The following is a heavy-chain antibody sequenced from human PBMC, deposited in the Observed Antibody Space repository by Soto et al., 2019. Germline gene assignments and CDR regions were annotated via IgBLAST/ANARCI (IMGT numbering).Heavy chain of an antibody. J-gene: IGHJ6*02. Sequence: ASVKVSCKVSGYTLTELSMHWVRQAPGKGLEWMGGFDPEDGETIYAQKFQGRVTMTEDTSTDTAYMELSSLRSEDTAVYYCATRGNDFHFRCDAKYRMYVWGQGSTDTVSS. V-gene: IGHV1-24*01. D-gene: IGHD2-15*01. CDR3: ATRGNDFHFRCDAKYRMYV. CDR1: GYTLTELS. CDR2: FDPEDGET.